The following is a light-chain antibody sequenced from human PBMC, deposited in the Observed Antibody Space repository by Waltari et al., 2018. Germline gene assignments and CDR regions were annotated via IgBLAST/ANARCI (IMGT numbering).Light chain of an antibody. J-gene: IGLJ3*02. CDR1: SSNIGINT. CDR2: ANY. Sequence: QSVLTQPPLASGTPGQRVTISCSGKSSNIGINTVTWYQQLPGTAPKLLIYANYHRPSGVPDRFSASKSDTSASLAISGLQSEDEADYFCATWDDSLNGRVFGGGTKLAVL. V-gene: IGLV1-44*01. CDR3: ATWDDSLNGRV.